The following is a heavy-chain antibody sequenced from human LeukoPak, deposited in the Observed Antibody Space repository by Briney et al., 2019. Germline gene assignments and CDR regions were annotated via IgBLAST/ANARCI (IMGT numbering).Heavy chain of an antibody. V-gene: IGHV5-51*01. CDR3: ARSLAAAGTHWYFDL. D-gene: IGHD6-13*01. J-gene: IGHJ2*01. Sequence: GESLKISCKGSGYSFTSYWIGWVRQMPGKGLEWMGIIYPGDSDTRYSPSFQGQVTISADKSISTAYLQWSSLKASDTAMYYCARSLAAAGTHWYFDLWGRGTLVTVSS. CDR1: GYSFTSYW. CDR2: IYPGDSDT.